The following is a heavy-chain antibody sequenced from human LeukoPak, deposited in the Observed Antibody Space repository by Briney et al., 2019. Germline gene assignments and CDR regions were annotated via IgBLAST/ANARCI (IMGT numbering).Heavy chain of an antibody. J-gene: IGHJ4*02. CDR3: ALIKIADTDFDY. D-gene: IGHD2-15*01. Sequence: QPGGSLRLSCAASGFTFSNYWMHWVRQAPGKGLVWVSRINSDGSSTSYADSVKGRFTISRDNAKNTLYLQMNSLRAEDTAVYYCALIKIADTDFDYWGQGTLVTVSS. CDR1: GFTFSNYW. CDR2: INSDGSST. V-gene: IGHV3-74*01.